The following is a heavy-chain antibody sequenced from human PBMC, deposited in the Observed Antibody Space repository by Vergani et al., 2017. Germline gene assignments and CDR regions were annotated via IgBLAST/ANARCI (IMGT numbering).Heavy chain of an antibody. V-gene: IGHV3-48*01. D-gene: IGHD4-17*01. J-gene: IGHJ4*02. CDR1: GFSFSNSN. CDR3: AKEAIVDYGFYFDH. CDR2: ISGRSASI. Sequence: EVQLVESGGGLVQPGGSLRLSCAASGFSFSNSNMNWVRQAPGKGLEWISYISGRSASIYYAASERGRFTVSRDNAMNSLSLQMNSLRAEDTAIYYCAKEAIVDYGFYFDHWGQGVLVTVSS.